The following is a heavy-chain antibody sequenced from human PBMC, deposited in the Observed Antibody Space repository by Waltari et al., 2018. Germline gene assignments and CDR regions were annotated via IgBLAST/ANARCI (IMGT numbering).Heavy chain of an antibody. D-gene: IGHD3-22*01. CDR2: IYHSGST. CDR1: GGSISSSNW. Sequence: QVQLQESGPGLVKPSGTLSLTCAVSGGSISSSNWWSGVRQRPGKGLEWFGEIYHSGSTNYNPSLKSRVTISVDKSKNQFSLKLSSVTAADTAVYYCARGSGYYPLYYYGMDVWGQGTTVTVSS. CDR3: ARGSGYYPLYYYGMDV. V-gene: IGHV4-4*02. J-gene: IGHJ6*02.